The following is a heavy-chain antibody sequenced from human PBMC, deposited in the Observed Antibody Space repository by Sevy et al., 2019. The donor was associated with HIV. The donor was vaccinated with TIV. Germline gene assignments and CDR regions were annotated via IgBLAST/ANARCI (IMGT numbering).Heavy chain of an antibody. Sequence: GGSLRLSCAASGFTFSSYAMSWVRQAPGKGLEWVSAISGSGGSTYYADSVKVRFTISRDNSKNTLYLQMNSLRAEDTAVYYCAEDPVQHSHTVPAARERDWFDPWGQGTLVTVSS. CDR1: GFTFSSYA. V-gene: IGHV3-23*01. CDR3: AEDPVQHSHTVPAARERDWFDP. J-gene: IGHJ5*02. CDR2: ISGSGGST. D-gene: IGHD2-2*01.